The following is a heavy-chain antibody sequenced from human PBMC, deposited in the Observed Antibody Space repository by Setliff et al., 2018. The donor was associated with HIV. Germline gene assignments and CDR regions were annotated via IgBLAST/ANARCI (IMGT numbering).Heavy chain of an antibody. D-gene: IGHD6-13*01. CDR3: ARVSCSSWYSIPLYYYYSMDV. CDR1: GGTFSLHY. CDR2: IQHSGRT. J-gene: IGHJ6*03. V-gene: IGHV4-34*01. Sequence: PSETLSLTCAVSGGTFSLHYYTWIRQSPLRGLEWIGEIQHSGRTNYNPSLRSRFTTSVDTSKSQFSLKLSSVTAADAAVYYCARVSCSSWYSIPLYYYYSMDVWGKGTTVTVS.